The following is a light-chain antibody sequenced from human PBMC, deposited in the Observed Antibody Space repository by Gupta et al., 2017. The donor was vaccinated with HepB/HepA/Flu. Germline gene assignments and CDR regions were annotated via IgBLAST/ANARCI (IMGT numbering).Light chain of an antibody. V-gene: IGKV1-33*01. CDR1: QDISDY. J-gene: IGKJ4*01. Sequence: DIQMTQSPSSLSASVGDRVTITCQASQDISDYLNWYQQKPGKAPTLLIYGASSLETGVPSRFSGSCSGTDFTLTISSLQPEDIATYFCQQYDDLPLSFGGGTKVEI. CDR2: GAS. CDR3: QQYDDLPLS.